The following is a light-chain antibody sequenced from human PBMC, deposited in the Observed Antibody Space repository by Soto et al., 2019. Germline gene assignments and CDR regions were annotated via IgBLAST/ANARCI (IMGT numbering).Light chain of an antibody. CDR2: GAS. V-gene: IGKV3-15*01. Sequence: EIVMTHSPSTLSLSAVEIATLSCSAIHIVINNLAFYQQQPGQPPRLLIYGASTTATGVPATSTRSGSGTEFPLTLSSLQSEDFAVYYCLHYQHWPRWTLGQGTKVDI. CDR1: HIVINN. J-gene: IGKJ1*01. CDR3: LHYQHWPRWT.